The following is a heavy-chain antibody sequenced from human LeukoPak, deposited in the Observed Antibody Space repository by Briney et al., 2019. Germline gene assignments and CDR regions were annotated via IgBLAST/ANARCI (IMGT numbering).Heavy chain of an antibody. Sequence: ASVKVSCKASGYTFTSYGISWVRQAPGQGLEWMGWISAYNGNTNYAQKLQGRVTMTTDTSTSTAYMELRSLRSDDTAVYYCARVEYYYESSGYFPPDYWGQGTLVTVSS. D-gene: IGHD3-22*01. CDR3: ARVEYYYESSGYFPPDY. CDR2: ISAYNGNT. CDR1: GYTFTSYG. V-gene: IGHV1-18*01. J-gene: IGHJ4*02.